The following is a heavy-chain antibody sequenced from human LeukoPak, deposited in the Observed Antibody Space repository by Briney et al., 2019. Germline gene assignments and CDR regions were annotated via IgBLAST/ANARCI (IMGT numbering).Heavy chain of an antibody. Sequence: SETLSLTCSVSGDSISTGSYYWTWIRQPAGKGLEWIGRIYSGGITNYNPSLWSRVTISVDTSNNQFSLKLNSVTAADTAAYYCARSRYGSGSYRQYYFDYWGQGTLVTVSS. CDR1: GDSISTGSYY. D-gene: IGHD3-10*01. CDR3: ARSRYGSGSYRQYYFDY. J-gene: IGHJ4*02. CDR2: IYSGGIT. V-gene: IGHV4-61*02.